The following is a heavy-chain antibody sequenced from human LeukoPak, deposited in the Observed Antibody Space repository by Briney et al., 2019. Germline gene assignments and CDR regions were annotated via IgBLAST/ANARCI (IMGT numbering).Heavy chain of an antibody. CDR3: ARVKDIITIFGVVIAWFDP. CDR2: IIPIFGTA. J-gene: IGHJ5*02. CDR1: GGTFSSYA. V-gene: IGHV1-69*13. Sequence: GASVKVSCKASGGTFSSYAISWVRQAPGQGLEWMGGIIPIFGTANYAQKFQGRVTITADESTSTAYMELSSLRSEDTAVYYCARVKDIITIFGVVIAWFDPWGQGTLVTVSS. D-gene: IGHD3-3*01.